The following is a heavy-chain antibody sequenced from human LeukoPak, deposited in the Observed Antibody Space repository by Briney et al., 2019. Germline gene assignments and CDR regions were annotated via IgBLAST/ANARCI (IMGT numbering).Heavy chain of an antibody. Sequence: PGGSLRLSCAASGFTVSSNYMSWVRQAPGKGLEWVSVIYSGGSTYYADSVKGRFTISRDNSKNTLYLQMNSLRAEDTAVYYCARDSRLGTTYYFDYWGQGTLVTVST. V-gene: IGHV3-66*01. CDR2: IYSGGST. J-gene: IGHJ4*02. CDR1: GFTVSSNY. D-gene: IGHD5-12*01. CDR3: ARDSRLGTTYYFDY.